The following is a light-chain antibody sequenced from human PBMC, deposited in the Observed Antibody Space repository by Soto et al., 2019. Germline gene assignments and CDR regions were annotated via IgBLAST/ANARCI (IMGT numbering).Light chain of an antibody. Sequence: DIQMTQSPSSVSASVGDRVTITCRASQDNRWLAWYQQKPGKAPKLLIYVASSLQSGVPSRFSGSGSGTDFTLTISSLQPADSATYYCQQASIFPLTFGGGTKVEI. CDR3: QQASIFPLT. V-gene: IGKV1-12*01. CDR1: QDNRW. J-gene: IGKJ4*01. CDR2: VAS.